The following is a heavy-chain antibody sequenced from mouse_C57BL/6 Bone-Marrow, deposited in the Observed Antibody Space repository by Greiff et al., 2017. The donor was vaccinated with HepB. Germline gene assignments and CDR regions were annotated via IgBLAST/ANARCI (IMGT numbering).Heavy chain of an antibody. Sequence: QVQLQQSGAELARPGASVKLSCKASGYTFTSYGISWVKQRTGQGLEWIGEIYPRSGNTYYNEKFKGKATLTADKSSSTAYMELRSLTSEDSAVYYWARGSDYEGRDFDYWGQGTTLTVSS. CDR2: IYPRSGNT. CDR1: GYTFTSYG. J-gene: IGHJ2*01. V-gene: IGHV1-81*01. CDR3: ARGSDYEGRDFDY. D-gene: IGHD2-4*01.